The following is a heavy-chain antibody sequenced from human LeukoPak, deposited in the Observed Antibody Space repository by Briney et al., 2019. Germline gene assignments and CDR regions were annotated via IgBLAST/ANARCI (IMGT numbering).Heavy chain of an antibody. V-gene: IGHV4-4*09. D-gene: IGHD2-2*01. Sequence: SETLSLTCTVSGDSINNYYLSWIRQPPGKGLEWIGYIYSRGSTTYNPSLKSRVPISLDTSKNQFSLNMNSVTAADTAVDYCAGTPYCSRDNCYRFYKGNDGFNVWGEGTRVTVSS. CDR2: IYSRGST. J-gene: IGHJ3*01. CDR1: GDSINNYY. CDR3: AGTPYCSRDNCYRFYKGNDGFNV.